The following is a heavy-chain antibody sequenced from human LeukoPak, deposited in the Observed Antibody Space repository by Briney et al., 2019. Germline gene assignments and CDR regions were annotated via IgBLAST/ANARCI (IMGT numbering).Heavy chain of an antibody. CDR1: GFTFSSYS. J-gene: IGHJ4*02. V-gene: IGHV3-21*01. CDR2: ISSSSSYI. CDR3: ARDQTNPKYYDFWSGYTSFDY. D-gene: IGHD3-3*01. Sequence: GGSLRLSCAASGFTFSSYSMNWVRQAPGKGLEWVSSISSSSSYIYYADSVKGRFTISRDNAKNSLYLQMNSLRAEDTAVYYCARDQTNPKYYDFWSGYTSFDYWGQGTLVTVSS.